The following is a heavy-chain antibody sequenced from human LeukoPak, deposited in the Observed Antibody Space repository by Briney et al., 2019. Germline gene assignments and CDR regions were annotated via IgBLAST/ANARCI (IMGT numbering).Heavy chain of an antibody. D-gene: IGHD1-26*01. CDR2: IIGNGGDI. CDR3: AKDRIPDGSYSIDF. CDR1: GFTFNTYA. J-gene: IGHJ4*02. Sequence: GGSLRLSCAASGFTFNTYAMNWVRQAPGKGLEWVSVIIGNGGDIHYAGSMRGRFTISRDNSKNTLYLQMNSLRVEDTAVYYCAKDRIPDGSYSIDFWGPGTLVTVSS. V-gene: IGHV3-23*01.